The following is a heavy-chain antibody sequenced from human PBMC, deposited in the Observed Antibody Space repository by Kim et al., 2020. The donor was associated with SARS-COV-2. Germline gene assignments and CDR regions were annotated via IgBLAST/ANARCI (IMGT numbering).Heavy chain of an antibody. D-gene: IGHD1-26*01. V-gene: IGHV3-11*06. CDR2: ISSSSSYT. CDR1: GFTFSDYY. CDR3: ARRGPLKWELLGWGFDI. Sequence: GGSLRLSCAASGFTFSDYYMSWIRQAPGKGLEWVSYISSSSSYTNYADSVKGRFTISRDNAKNSLYLQMNSLRAEDTAVYYCARRGPLKWELLGWGFDIWGQGTMVTVSS. J-gene: IGHJ3*02.